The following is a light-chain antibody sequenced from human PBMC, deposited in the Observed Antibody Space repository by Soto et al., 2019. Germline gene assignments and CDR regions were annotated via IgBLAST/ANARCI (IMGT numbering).Light chain of an antibody. Sequence: DIQMTQSPSSLSASVGDRVTITCRASQSISSYLIWYQHKPGEAPKLLIYGASSLYSGVPSRFSGSGSGTDFTLTINSLHPEDFATYYCQQSYSNPLTFGRGTKVEIK. CDR2: GAS. CDR3: QQSYSNPLT. V-gene: IGKV1-39*01. J-gene: IGKJ4*01. CDR1: QSISSY.